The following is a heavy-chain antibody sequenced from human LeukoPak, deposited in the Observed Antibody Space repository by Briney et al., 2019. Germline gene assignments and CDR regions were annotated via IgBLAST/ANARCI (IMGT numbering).Heavy chain of an antibody. D-gene: IGHD1-1*01. V-gene: IGHV4-4*02. CDR1: GGSISSSNW. J-gene: IGHJ4*02. CDR3: VRGYNSFDQ. Sequence: SETLSLTCAVSGGSISSSNWWSWVRQPPGKGLEWIGEIYHSGSTNYNPSLKSRVTILEDKSKNQFSLKMSSVTAADTAVYYCVRGYNSFDQWGQGTLVTVSS. CDR2: IYHSGST.